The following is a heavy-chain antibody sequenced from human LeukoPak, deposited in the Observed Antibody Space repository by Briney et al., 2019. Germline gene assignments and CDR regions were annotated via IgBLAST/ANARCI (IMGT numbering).Heavy chain of an antibody. CDR1: GFTLSSDA. CDR3: AKVRVAGRLGVDY. CDR2: ISGDGRNI. D-gene: IGHD6-19*01. J-gene: IGHJ4*02. Sequence: GGSLRLSCAASGFTLSSDAMNWVRRAPGKGLEWVSSISGDGRNIQYADSVKGRFTVSRDNSKNTLYLQMNSLRADDTAVYYCAKVRVAGRLGVDYWGQGTLVTVSS. V-gene: IGHV3-23*01.